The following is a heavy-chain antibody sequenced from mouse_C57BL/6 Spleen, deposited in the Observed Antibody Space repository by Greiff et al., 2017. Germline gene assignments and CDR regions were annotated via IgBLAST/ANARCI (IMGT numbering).Heavy chain of an antibody. CDR1: GFTFTDYY. D-gene: IGHD2-1*01. V-gene: IGHV7-3*01. Sequence: EVQVVESGGGLVQPGGSLSLSCAASGFTFTDYYMSWVRQPPGKALEWLGFIRNKANGYTTEYSASVKGRFTISRDNSQSILYLQLNALRAEASATYYGARLYGNYVWYFDGWGTGTTVTVSS. J-gene: IGHJ1*03. CDR2: IRNKANGYTT. CDR3: ARLYGNYVWYFDG.